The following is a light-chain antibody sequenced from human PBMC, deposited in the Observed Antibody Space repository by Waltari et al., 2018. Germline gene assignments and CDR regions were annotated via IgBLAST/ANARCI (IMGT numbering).Light chain of an antibody. J-gene: IGKJ1*01. CDR3: MQARRTPWT. CDR2: LVA. V-gene: IGKV2-28*01. CDR1: QSLLHSSGNTF. Sequence: DIVMTQSPLSLSVTPGEPASISCRSSQSLLHSSGNTFLDWYLQKPGQSPQLLIYLVASRASGVPDRFSGSGSGTDFTLKISRVEAEDVGVYFCMQARRTPWTFGQGTKVEIK.